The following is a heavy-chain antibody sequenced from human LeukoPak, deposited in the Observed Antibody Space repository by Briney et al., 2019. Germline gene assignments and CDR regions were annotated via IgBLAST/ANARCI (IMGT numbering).Heavy chain of an antibody. CDR2: VYHSGTT. CDR1: GYSISNAYY. J-gene: IGHJ4*02. V-gene: IGHV4-38-2*01. Sequence: PSETLSLTCAVSGYSISNAYYWGWIRQPPGKGLEWIGSVYHSGTTYYSPSLKSRVTISVDTSKNQFSLKLSSVTAADTAVYYCARGYAFDYWGQGTLVTVSS. D-gene: IGHD5-12*01. CDR3: ARGYAFDY.